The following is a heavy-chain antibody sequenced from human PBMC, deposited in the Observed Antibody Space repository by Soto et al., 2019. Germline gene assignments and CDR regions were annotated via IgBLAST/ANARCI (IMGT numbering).Heavy chain of an antibody. CDR1: GYTFTSYD. CDR2: MNPNSGNT. CDR3: ARGASPWGYDFWSGYRHYYYYYMDV. D-gene: IGHD3-3*01. Sequence: ASVKGSCKASGYTFTSYDINWLRQNTGQGLEWMGWMNPNSGNTGYAQKFQGRVTMTRNTSISTAYMELSSLRSEDTAVYYCARGASPWGYDFWSGYRHYYYYYMDVWGKGTTVTVSS. V-gene: IGHV1-8*01. J-gene: IGHJ6*03.